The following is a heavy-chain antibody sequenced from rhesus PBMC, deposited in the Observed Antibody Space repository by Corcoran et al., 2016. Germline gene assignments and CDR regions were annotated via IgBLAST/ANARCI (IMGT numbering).Heavy chain of an antibody. CDR1: GGSISDNYR. D-gene: IGHD1-44*02. V-gene: IGHV4S10*01. Sequence: QVQLQESGPGVVKPSETLSLTCAVSGGSISDNYRWSWIRQPPRKGLEWIGYIYGSRTTTNDNTAHESRVTSTKDPTKKQFSLKLSSVTAADTAVYYGAREGAISFDYWGQGVLVTVSS. J-gene: IGHJ4*01. CDR3: AREGAISFDY. CDR2: IYGSRTTT.